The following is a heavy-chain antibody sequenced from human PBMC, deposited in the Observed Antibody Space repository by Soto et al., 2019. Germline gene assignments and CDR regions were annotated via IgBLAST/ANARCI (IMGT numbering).Heavy chain of an antibody. Sequence: PVGSLRLSCAATGFTFSSHAMNWVRQAPGKGLEWVSVISFDGSNKYYAESVRGRYSISRDNSKKVLYLDMNSLRPDDTAIYYCARAHGPYYDSSYYGLARNFFDLWGQGALVTVSS. CDR2: ISFDGSNK. CDR1: GFTFSSHA. J-gene: IGHJ4*02. D-gene: IGHD3-22*01. CDR3: ARAHGPYYDSSYYGLARNFFDL. V-gene: IGHV3-30-3*01.